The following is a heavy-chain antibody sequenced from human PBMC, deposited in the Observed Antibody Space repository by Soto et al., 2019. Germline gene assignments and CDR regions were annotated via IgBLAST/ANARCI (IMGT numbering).Heavy chain of an antibody. J-gene: IGHJ4*02. V-gene: IGHV3-23*01. D-gene: IGHD6-19*01. CDR3: AKDATRTSGWYYFDY. CDR1: GFTFSNYD. CDR2: ISNTDGRT. Sequence: EVQLLESGGGLVQPGGSLRLSCAASGFTFSNYDMGWVRQAPGKGLEWVSAISNTDGRTYYADSVKDRFTISRDNSKNMLYLQMNSLGAEDTAVYYCAKDATRTSGWYYFDYWGQGTLVTVSS.